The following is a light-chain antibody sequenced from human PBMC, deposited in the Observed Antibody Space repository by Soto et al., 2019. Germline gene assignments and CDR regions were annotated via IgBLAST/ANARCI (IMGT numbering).Light chain of an antibody. J-gene: IGKJ1*01. CDR3: QPYGSSPPT. CDR2: GAS. V-gene: IGKV3-20*01. CDR1: QSVSNNY. Sequence: EIVLTQSPGTLSLSPGERATLSCRASQSVSNNYLAWYQRKPGQAPRLLIYGASSRATGIPGRFSGSGSGTDFTLTITRLEPEDFAVYYCQPYGSSPPTFGQGTKVDIK.